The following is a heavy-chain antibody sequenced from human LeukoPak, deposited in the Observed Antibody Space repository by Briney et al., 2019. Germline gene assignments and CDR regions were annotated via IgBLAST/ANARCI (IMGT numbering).Heavy chain of an antibody. Sequence: SETLSLTCSVSGGPISDHYWSWIRQPPGKGLEWIGYMYYTGNSDYNPSLKSRVTISVDSSRSQFSLKLRSVTAADTAMYYCVRGRDGINLALPHPPYFGYWGQGILVTVSS. J-gene: IGHJ4*02. CDR3: VRGRDGINLALPHPPYFGY. D-gene: IGHD5-24*01. CDR2: MYYTGNS. V-gene: IGHV4-59*11. CDR1: GGPISDHY.